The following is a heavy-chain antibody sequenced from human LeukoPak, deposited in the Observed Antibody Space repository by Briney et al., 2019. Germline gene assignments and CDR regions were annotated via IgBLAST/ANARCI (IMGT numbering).Heavy chain of an antibody. V-gene: IGHV3-30*03. CDR3: AREVYGDYRPDAFDI. CDR2: ISYDGTYE. D-gene: IGHD4-17*01. CDR1: GFTLSSYG. J-gene: IGHJ3*02. Sequence: GGSLRLSCAASGFTLSSYGMHWVRQAPGKGLEWVTFISYDGTYEYHVDSVKGRFTISRDNAKNSLYLQMNSLRAEDTAVYYCAREVYGDYRPDAFDIWGQGTMVTVSS.